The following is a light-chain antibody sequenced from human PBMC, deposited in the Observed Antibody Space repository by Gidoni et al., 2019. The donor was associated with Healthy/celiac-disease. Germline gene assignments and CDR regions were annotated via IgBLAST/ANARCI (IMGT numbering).Light chain of an antibody. J-gene: IGKJ1*01. V-gene: IGKV2-28*01. CDR2: LGS. CDR3: MQALQTTWT. CDR1: QSLLHSNGYNY. Sequence: DIVFTQSPLSLPVTPGEPASISCRSSQSLLHSNGYNYLDWYLQKPGQSPQLLIYLGSNRASGGPDRFSGSGSGTDFTMKISRVEDEDVGVYYCMQALQTTWTFGQGTKVEIK.